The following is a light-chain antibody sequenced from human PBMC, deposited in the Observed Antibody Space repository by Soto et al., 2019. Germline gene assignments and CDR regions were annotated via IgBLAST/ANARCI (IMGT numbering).Light chain of an antibody. CDR3: SSYSISTAYL. V-gene: IGLV2-14*01. J-gene: IGLJ1*01. Sequence: QSVLTQPASVSGSHGQSITISCTGTSSDVGGYDYVSWYQLHPGKAPKLMVFEVSNRPSGVSYRFSGSKSGNTASLTISGLQAEDEADYFCSSYSISTAYLFGTGTKV. CDR1: SSDVGGYDY. CDR2: EVS.